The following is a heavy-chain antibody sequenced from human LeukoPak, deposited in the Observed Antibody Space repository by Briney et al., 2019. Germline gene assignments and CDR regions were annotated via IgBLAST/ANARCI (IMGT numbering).Heavy chain of an antibody. J-gene: IGHJ4*02. CDR2: ISAYNGNT. CDR1: GYTFTSYG. V-gene: IGHV1-18*01. D-gene: IGHD3-22*01. Sequence: ASVKVSCKASGYTFTSYGISWVRQAPGQGLEWMGWISAYNGNTNYAQKLQGRVTMTEDTSTDTAYMELSSLRSEDTAVYYCATDRYISSGFDYWGQGTLVTVSS. CDR3: ATDRYISSGFDY.